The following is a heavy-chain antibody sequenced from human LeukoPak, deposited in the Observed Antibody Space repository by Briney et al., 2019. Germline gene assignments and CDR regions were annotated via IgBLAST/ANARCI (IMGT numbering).Heavy chain of an antibody. CDR1: GFTFSRYW. CDR3: TRAYDSGTYSSFDY. Sequence: GSLRLSCVASGFTFSRYWMHWVRQAPGKGLVWVSRINTDGSGTTYADSVKGRFTISRDNAKNTLYLQMNGLRAEDTAVYYCTRAYDSGTYSSFDYWGQGTLVTVTS. V-gene: IGHV3-74*01. D-gene: IGHD3-10*01. J-gene: IGHJ4*02. CDR2: INTDGSGT.